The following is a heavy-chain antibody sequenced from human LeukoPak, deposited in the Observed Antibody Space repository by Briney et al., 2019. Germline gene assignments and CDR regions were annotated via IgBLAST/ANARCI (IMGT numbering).Heavy chain of an antibody. V-gene: IGHV3-48*01. Sequence: GGSLRLSCAASGFTFSSYWMNWVRQAPGKGLEWISYISRSSSTIYYADSVKGRFTISRDNAKNSLYLQMNNLRAEDTAVYYCARDRDAFDIWGQGTMVTVSS. J-gene: IGHJ3*02. CDR1: GFTFSSYW. CDR2: ISRSSSTI. CDR3: ARDRDAFDI.